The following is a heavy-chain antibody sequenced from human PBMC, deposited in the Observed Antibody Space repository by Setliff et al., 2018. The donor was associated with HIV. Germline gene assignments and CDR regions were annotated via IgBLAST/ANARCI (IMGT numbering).Heavy chain of an antibody. Sequence: PSETLSLTCTVSGGAISSHYWSWIRQPPGKGLEWIGSIYYSGSTNYNPSLKSRVTISVDTSKNQFSLTLSSVTAVDTAVYDCAREPAPNIVGATPYAFDIWGQGTMFTVSS. CDR3: AREPAPNIVGATPYAFDI. D-gene: IGHD1-26*01. J-gene: IGHJ3*02. V-gene: IGHV4-59*11. CDR2: IYYSGST. CDR1: GGAISSHY.